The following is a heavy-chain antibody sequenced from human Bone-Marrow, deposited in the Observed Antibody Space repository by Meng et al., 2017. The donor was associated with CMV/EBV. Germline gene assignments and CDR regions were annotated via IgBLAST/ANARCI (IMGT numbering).Heavy chain of an antibody. CDR2: INHSGST. V-gene: IGHV4-34*01. Sequence: SETLSLTCAVYGGSFSGYYWSWIRQPPGKGLEWIGEINHSGSTNYNPSLKSRVTISVDTSKNQFSLKLSSVTAADTAVYYCARARRGDYSGFDYWGQGKLVTVSS. D-gene: IGHD4-17*01. J-gene: IGHJ4*02. CDR3: ARARRGDYSGFDY. CDR1: GGSFSGYY.